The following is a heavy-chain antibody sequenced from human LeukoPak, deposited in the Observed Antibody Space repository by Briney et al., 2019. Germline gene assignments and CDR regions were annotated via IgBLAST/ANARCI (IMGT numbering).Heavy chain of an antibody. V-gene: IGHV4-38-2*02. CDR3: ARSGGSYSGQDEFDY. J-gene: IGHJ4*02. Sequence: SETLSLTCTVSGYSTSSGYYWGWIRQPPGKGLEWIGSIYHSGSTYYNPSLKSRVTISVDTSKNQFSLKLSSVTAADTAVYYCARSGGSYSGQDEFDYWGQGTLVTVSS. D-gene: IGHD1-26*01. CDR1: GYSTSSGYY. CDR2: IYHSGST.